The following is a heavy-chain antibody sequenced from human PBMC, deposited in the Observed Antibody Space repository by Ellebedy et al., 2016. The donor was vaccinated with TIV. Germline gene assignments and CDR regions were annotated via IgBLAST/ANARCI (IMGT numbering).Heavy chain of an antibody. Sequence: PGGSLRLSCAASGFAFSGFAMSWVRQTPGKGLEWVSSINGNGDSTYYADSVKGRFTIFRDNAKNQLFLQLTNLKAEDTAVYYCAQEPKYSPGWSFDYWGQGTLVAVSS. CDR2: INGNGDST. J-gene: IGHJ4*02. D-gene: IGHD6-19*01. CDR1: GFAFSGFA. CDR3: AQEPKYSPGWSFDY. V-gene: IGHV3-23*01.